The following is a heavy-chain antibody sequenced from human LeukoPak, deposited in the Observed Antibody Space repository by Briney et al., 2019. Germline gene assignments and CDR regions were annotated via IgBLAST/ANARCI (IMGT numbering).Heavy chain of an antibody. Sequence: GGSLRLSCDASEFIFSDYDMNWVRQAPGKGLEWVANIKQDGSQKYYVDSVKGRFTISRDNANNLVYLQMNSLRAEDTAVYYCSRESFAARWDWGQGTLVTVSS. D-gene: IGHD6-6*01. CDR2: IKQDGSQK. CDR1: EFIFSDYD. V-gene: IGHV3-7*01. CDR3: SRESFAARWD. J-gene: IGHJ4*02.